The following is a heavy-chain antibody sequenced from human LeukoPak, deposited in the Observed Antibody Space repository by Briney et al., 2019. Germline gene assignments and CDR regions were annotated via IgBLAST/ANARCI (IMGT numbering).Heavy chain of an antibody. CDR2: IIPILGIA. V-gene: IGHV1-69*02. Sequence: GSSVKVSCKASGGTFSSYTISWVRQAPGQGLEWMGRIIPILGIANYAQKFQGRVTITADKSTSTAYMELSSLRSEDTAVYYCADLDGSGCSCYLDYWGQGTLVSVSS. CDR1: GGTFSSYT. CDR3: ADLDGSGCSCYLDY. D-gene: IGHD2-15*01. J-gene: IGHJ4*02.